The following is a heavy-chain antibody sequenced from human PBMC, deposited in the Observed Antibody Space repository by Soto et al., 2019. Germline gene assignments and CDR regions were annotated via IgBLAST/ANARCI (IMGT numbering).Heavy chain of an antibody. CDR2: INAGNGNT. CDR3: ARTLSSGWSYIFDY. CDR1: GYTFTSYA. J-gene: IGHJ4*02. D-gene: IGHD6-19*01. V-gene: IGHV1-3*01. Sequence: QVQLVQSGAEVKKPGASVKVSCKASGYTFTSYAMHWVRQAPGQRLEWMGWINAGNGNTKYSQKFQGRVTITRDTSASTGYMELSSLRSEDTAVYYCARTLSSGWSYIFDYWGQGTLVTVSS.